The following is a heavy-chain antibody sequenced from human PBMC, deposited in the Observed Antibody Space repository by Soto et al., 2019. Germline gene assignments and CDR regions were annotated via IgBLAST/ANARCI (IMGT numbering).Heavy chain of an antibody. CDR3: ARDFAGESSGYFVFDY. CDR1: GGTFSSYA. V-gene: IGHV1-69*01. CDR2: IIPIFGTA. Sequence: QVQLVQSGAEVKKPGSSVKVSCKASGGTFSSYAISWVRQAPGQGLEWMGGIIPIFGTANYAQKFQGRVTITADESTSTAYMELSSLISEDTAVYYCARDFAGESSGYFVFDYWGQGTLVTVSS. D-gene: IGHD3-22*01. J-gene: IGHJ4*02.